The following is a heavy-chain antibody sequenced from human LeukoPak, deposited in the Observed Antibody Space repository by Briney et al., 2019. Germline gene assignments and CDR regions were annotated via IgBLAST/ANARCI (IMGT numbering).Heavy chain of an antibody. D-gene: IGHD3-9*01. CDR2: ISAYNGNT. CDR3: ARTSELRYFDWLYPKPPFDY. J-gene: IGHJ4*02. V-gene: IGHV1-18*01. CDR1: GYTFTSYG. Sequence: ASVKVSCKASGYTFTSYGISWVRQAPGQGLEWMGWISAYNGNTNYAQKLQGRVTMTTDTSTGTAYMELRSLRSDDTAVYYCARTSELRYFDWLYPKPPFDYWGQGTLVTVSS.